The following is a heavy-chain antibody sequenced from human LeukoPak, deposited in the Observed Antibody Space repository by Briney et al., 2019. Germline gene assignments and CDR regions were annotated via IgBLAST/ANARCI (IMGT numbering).Heavy chain of an antibody. J-gene: IGHJ5*02. V-gene: IGHV1-8*01. D-gene: IGHD3-22*01. CDR1: GYTFTSYD. CDR3: ARGRGYYDSSGYYYWFDP. Sequence: GASEKVSCKASGYTFTSYDINWVRQATGQGLEWMGWMNPNSGNTGYAQKFQGRVTMTRNTSISTAYMELSSLRSEDTAVYYCARGRGYYDSSGYYYWFDPWGQGTLVTVSS. CDR2: MNPNSGNT.